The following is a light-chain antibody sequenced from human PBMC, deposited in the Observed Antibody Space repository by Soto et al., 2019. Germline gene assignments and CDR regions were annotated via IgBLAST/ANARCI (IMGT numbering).Light chain of an antibody. CDR1: TGAVTSGHY. V-gene: IGLV7-46*01. CDR2: DTS. Sequence: QAVVTQEPLLTVSPGGTVTLTCGSSTGAVTSGHYPYWFQQKPGQAPRTLIYDTSNKHSWTPARFSGSLLGGKAALTLSGAQPEDEAEYYCLLSYSVSRRVFGTGTKLTVL. CDR3: LLSYSVSRRV. J-gene: IGLJ1*01.